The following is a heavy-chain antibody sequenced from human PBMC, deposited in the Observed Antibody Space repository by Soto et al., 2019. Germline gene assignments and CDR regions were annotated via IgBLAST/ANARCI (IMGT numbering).Heavy chain of an antibody. CDR2: IYYSGST. CDR3: ARMQYYFDY. V-gene: IGHV4-59*01. J-gene: IGHJ4*02. Sequence: SETLSLTCTVSGGSISSYYWSWIRQPPGKGLEWIGYIYYSGSTNYNPSLKSRVTISVDTSKNQFSLKLSSVTAADTAVYYCARMQYYFDYWGQGTLVTVSS. CDR1: GGSISSYY. D-gene: IGHD6-19*01.